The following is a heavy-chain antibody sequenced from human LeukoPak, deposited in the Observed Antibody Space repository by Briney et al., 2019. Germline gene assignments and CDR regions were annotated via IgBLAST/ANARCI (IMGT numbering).Heavy chain of an antibody. V-gene: IGHV3-30*04. CDR3: ARDVMVSFDY. J-gene: IGHJ4*02. D-gene: IGHD2-8*01. CDR1: GFTFSRYA. CDR2: ISYDGSNK. Sequence: GGSLRLSCAASGFTFSRYAIHWVRQAPGKGLEWVAVISYDGSNKYYADSVKGRFTISRDNSKNTLYLQMNSLRAEDTAVYYCARDVMVSFDYWGQGTLVTVSS.